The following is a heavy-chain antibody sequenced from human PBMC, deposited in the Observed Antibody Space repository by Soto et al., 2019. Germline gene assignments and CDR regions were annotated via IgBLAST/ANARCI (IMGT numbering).Heavy chain of an antibody. D-gene: IGHD3-16*01. CDR3: ARDFTGWPPDGVDS. V-gene: IGHV1-18*01. CDR1: GFPFTSYA. Sequence: QVHLVQSGAEVKSPGASVKVSCKASGFPFTSYAITWVRQAPGQGLEWMGWISAYNGNTKYAQNLQGRVPMTTDSSTSTAYMELGSLTSDDTAVYYCARDFTGWPPDGVDSWGQGTLVTVSS. J-gene: IGHJ4*02. CDR2: ISAYNGNT.